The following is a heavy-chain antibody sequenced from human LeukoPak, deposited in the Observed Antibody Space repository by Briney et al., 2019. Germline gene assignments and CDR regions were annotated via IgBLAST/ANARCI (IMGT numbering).Heavy chain of an antibody. D-gene: IGHD6-19*01. CDR2: IYYSGST. J-gene: IGHJ4*02. Sequence: SETLSLTCTVSGGSISSYYWSWIRPPPGKGLEWIGYIYYSGSTNYNPSLKSRVTISVDTSKNQFSLKLSSVTAADTAVYYCALTIAVAGLYYFDYWGQGTLVTVSS. CDR1: GGSISSYY. V-gene: IGHV4-59*01. CDR3: ALTIAVAGLYYFDY.